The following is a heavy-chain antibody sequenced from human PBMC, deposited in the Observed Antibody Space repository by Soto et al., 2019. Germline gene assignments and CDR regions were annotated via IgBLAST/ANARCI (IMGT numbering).Heavy chain of an antibody. V-gene: IGHV3-30-3*01. CDR3: ARDRAGSGKPYWYFDL. CDR2: ISYDGSNK. CDR1: GFTFSSYA. J-gene: IGHJ2*01. D-gene: IGHD2-15*01. Sequence: QVQLVESGGGVVQPGRSLRLSCAASGFTFSSYAMHWVRQAPGKGLEWVAVISYDGSNKYYADSVKGRFTISIDNSKNTLYLQMNSLRAEDTAVYYCARDRAGSGKPYWYFDLWGRGTLVTVSS.